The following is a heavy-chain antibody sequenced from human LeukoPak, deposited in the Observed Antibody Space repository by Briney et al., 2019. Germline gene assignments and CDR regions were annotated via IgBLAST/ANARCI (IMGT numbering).Heavy chain of an antibody. V-gene: IGHV3-23*01. CDR2: ISGSGVGT. J-gene: IGHJ3*02. Sequence: QPGGSLRLSCAASGFTFSSYTMNWVRQAPGKGLEWVSAISGSGVGTCYADSVRGRFTISRDNSWNTLYLQMSSLRAEDTAVYYCAKGQVISGSEASDIWGQGTMVTVSS. CDR1: GFTFSSYT. D-gene: IGHD2-21*01. CDR3: AKGQVISGSEASDI.